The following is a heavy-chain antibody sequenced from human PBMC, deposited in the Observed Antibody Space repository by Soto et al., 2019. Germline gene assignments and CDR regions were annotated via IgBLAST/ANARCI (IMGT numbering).Heavy chain of an antibody. D-gene: IGHD2-2*02. Sequence: QSGGSLRLSCAASGFGFSNYEMNWVRQAPGKGLEWVSYITSSGGATMYADSVKGRFTISRDNAKDSLYLQMNSLRVEDTAVYYCARGDCKTSCYIGFWGQGALVTVSS. CDR1: GFGFSNYE. J-gene: IGHJ4*02. CDR2: ITSSGGAT. V-gene: IGHV3-48*03. CDR3: ARGDCKTSCYIGF.